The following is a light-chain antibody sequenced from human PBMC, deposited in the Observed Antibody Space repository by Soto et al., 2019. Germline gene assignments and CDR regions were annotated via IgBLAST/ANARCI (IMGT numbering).Light chain of an antibody. CDR1: ESVTDY. CDR2: DTS. CDR3: QQRSKWPIT. V-gene: IGKV3-11*01. Sequence: EIVLTQSPATLSLSPGERGTLSCRASESVTDYLAWYQQKPGQAPRLLIYDTSNRATGIPSRFSGSASGTDFTLTISSLEPEDFAVYYCQQRSKWPITFGQGTRLEIK. J-gene: IGKJ5*01.